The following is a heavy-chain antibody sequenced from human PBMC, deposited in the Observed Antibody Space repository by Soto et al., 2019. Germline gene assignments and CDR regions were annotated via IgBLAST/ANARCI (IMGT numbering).Heavy chain of an antibody. V-gene: IGHV2-5*02. D-gene: IGHD6-19*01. Sequence: QITLKESGPTLVKPTQTLTLTCTFSGFSLSTSGVGVGWIRQPPGKALEWLALIYWDDDKRYSPSLKSRLTITKDTSKNQVVLTMTNMDPVDTATYYCARLTWAVAGSCCDYWGQGTLVTVSS. CDR3: ARLTWAVAGSCCDY. J-gene: IGHJ4*02. CDR2: IYWDDDK. CDR1: GFSLSTSGVG.